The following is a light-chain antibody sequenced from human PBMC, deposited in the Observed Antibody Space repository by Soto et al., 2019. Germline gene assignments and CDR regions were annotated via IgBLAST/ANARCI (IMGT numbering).Light chain of an antibody. CDR3: SSHTTRNTWV. Sequence: QSALTQPASVSGSPGKSITISGNGTTNDFGGYKYVSWYQQYPGQAPKLINYEVSNRPSGVSNRFSGSKSGNTASLTISGLQAEYEADYYCSSHTTRNTWVFGGGTKVTVL. CDR1: TNDFGGYKY. CDR2: EVS. V-gene: IGLV2-14*01. J-gene: IGLJ3*02.